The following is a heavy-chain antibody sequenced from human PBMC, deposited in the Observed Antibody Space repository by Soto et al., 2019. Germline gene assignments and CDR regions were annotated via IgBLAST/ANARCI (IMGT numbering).Heavy chain of an antibody. D-gene: IGHD2-21*02. CDR1: GYTFTSYG. CDR2: ISVYNGNT. V-gene: IGHV1-18*01. J-gene: IGHJ6*02. Sequence: ASVKVSCKASGYTFTSYGISWVRQAPGQGLEWMGWISVYNGNTNYAQKLQGRVTMTTDTSTSTAYMELRSLRSDDTAVYYCASLCGGDCYSSSYYYYGMDVWGQGTTVTVSS. CDR3: ASLCGGDCYSSSYYYYGMDV.